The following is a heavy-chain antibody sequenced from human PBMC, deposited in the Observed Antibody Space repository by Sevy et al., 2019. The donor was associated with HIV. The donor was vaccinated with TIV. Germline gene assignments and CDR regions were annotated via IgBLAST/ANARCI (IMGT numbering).Heavy chain of an antibody. CDR1: VFTFSSYA. CDR3: AREGCSKPHDY. Sequence: GGSLRLSCAASVFTFSSYAMSWVRQAPGKGLEWVSTFSFGCGKINYADSVKGRFTISRDNSKNTLYLQMHSLRAEDTAVYYCAREGCSKPHDYWGQGTLVTVSS. CDR2: FSFGCGKI. V-gene: IGHV3-23*01. D-gene: IGHD3-10*02. J-gene: IGHJ4*02.